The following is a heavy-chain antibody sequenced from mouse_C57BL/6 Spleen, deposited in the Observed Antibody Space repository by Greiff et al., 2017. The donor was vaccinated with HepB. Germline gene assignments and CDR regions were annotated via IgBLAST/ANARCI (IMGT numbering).Heavy chain of an antibody. CDR1: GYTFNSYW. V-gene: IGHV1-64*01. CDR2: IHPNSGNT. J-gene: IGHJ4*01. CDR3: ARERLRQGYYAMDY. D-gene: IGHD2-4*01. Sequence: QVQLQQPGAELVKPGASVKLSCKASGYTFNSYWMHWVKQRPGQGLEWIGMIHPNSGNTNYNEKFKSKATLTVDKSSSTAYMQLSSLTSEDSAVYYCARERLRQGYYAMDYWGQGTSVTVSS.